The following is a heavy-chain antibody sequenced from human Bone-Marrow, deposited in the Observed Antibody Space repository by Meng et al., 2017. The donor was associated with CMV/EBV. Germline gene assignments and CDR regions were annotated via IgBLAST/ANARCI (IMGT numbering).Heavy chain of an antibody. CDR3: AKGTRITIFGVVGDAFDI. D-gene: IGHD3-3*01. V-gene: IGHV3-30*02. CDR2: IRYDGSNK. J-gene: IGHJ3*02. CDR1: GFTFSSYG. Sequence: GGSLRLSCAASGFTFSSYGMHWVRQAPGKGLEWVAFIRYDGSNKYYADSVKGRFTISRDNSKNTLYLQMNSLRAEDTAVYYCAKGTRITIFGVVGDAFDIWGQGTMATVSS.